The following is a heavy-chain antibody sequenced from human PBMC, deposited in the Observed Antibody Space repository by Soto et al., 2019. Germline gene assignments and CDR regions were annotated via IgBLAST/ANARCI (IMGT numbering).Heavy chain of an antibody. D-gene: IGHD3-10*01. J-gene: IGHJ6*02. CDR3: ARCYYGSGTYHNGPCYGMDV. Sequence: LVQSGAEVKKPGASVKVSCKASGYTFNGYYMHWVRQAPGQGLEWMGWINPNSGGTNYAQKFQGWVTMTRDTSISTAYMELSRLRSDDTAVYYCARCYYGSGTYHNGPCYGMDVWGQGTTVTVSS. V-gene: IGHV1-2*04. CDR1: GYTFNGYY. CDR2: INPNSGGT.